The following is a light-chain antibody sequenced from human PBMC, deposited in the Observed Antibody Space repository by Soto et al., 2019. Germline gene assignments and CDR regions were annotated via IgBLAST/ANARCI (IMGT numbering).Light chain of an antibody. CDR2: SAS. CDR1: QTVSKF. J-gene: IGKJ1*01. CDR3: QQTYSLPRT. V-gene: IGKV1-39*01. Sequence: DVQMTQSPSSLSASVGDSGTIACRASQTVSKFVNWYQQKPGKVPDLLIYSASTLYSGVPSGFSGSGSGTEFTLTISNLQPEDFATYYCQQTYSLPRTFAQGTKVDIK.